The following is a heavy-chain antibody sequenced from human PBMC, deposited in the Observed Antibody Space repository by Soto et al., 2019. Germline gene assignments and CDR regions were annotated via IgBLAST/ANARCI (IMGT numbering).Heavy chain of an antibody. V-gene: IGHV3-33*01. CDR2: IWYDGSNK. D-gene: IGHD3-22*01. Sequence: QTGGSLRLSCAASGFTFSSYGMHWVRQAPGKGLEWVAVIWYDGSNKYYADSVKGRFTISRDNSKNTLYLQMNSLRAEDTAVYYCARAYYYDSSGYLDYWGQGTLVTVSS. CDR3: ARAYYYDSSGYLDY. CDR1: GFTFSSYG. J-gene: IGHJ4*02.